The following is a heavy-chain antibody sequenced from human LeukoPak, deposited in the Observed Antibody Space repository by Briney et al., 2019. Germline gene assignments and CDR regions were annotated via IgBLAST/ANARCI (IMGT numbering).Heavy chain of an antibody. CDR2: ISGSGGST. D-gene: IGHD3-3*01. V-gene: IGHV3-23*01. J-gene: IGHJ4*02. CDR3: ARKTYDFWSGYPSDY. CDR1: GFTFSSYA. Sequence: GGSLRLSCAASGFTFSSYAMSWVRQAPGKGLEWVSAISGSGGSTYYADSVKGRFTISRDNSKNTLYLQMNSLRAEDTAVYYCARKTYDFWSGYPSDYWGQGTLVTVSS.